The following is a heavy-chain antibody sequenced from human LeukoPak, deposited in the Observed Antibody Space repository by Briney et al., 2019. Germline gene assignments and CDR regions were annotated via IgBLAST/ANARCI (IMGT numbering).Heavy chain of an antibody. J-gene: IGHJ4*02. CDR2: IWSDATNE. Sequence: GGSLRLSCEASGLTFSHYGMHWVRQAPGKGLEWVAVIWSDATNEYYGDSVKGRFAISRDNLRNTVSLQMNSLRAEDTAVYYCVKDAQRGFDYSNSLQHWGQGSLVTVSS. CDR3: VKDAQRGFDYSNSLQH. V-gene: IGHV3-33*06. D-gene: IGHD4-11*01. CDR1: GLTFSHYG.